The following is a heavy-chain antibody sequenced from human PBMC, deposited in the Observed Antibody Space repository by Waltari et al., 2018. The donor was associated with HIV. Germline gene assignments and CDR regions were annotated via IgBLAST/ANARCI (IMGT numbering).Heavy chain of an antibody. J-gene: IGHJ4*02. V-gene: IGHV3-33*01. D-gene: IGHD6-6*01. Sequence: VRLVESGGGVVQPGTSLPLSCAVSGLPFRTFTIHWVSQSTGKGLEWLAVFWSDGAEISYSDSVKGRFTVSKDSSQKTLYLHLTSLRAEDTALYYCARGYSSSRWIPLYHWGRGTLVTVSS. CDR1: GLPFRTFT. CDR3: ARGYSSSRWIPLYH. CDR2: FWSDGAEI.